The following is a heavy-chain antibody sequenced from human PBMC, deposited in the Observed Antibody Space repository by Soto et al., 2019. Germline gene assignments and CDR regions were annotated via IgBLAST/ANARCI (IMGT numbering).Heavy chain of an antibody. Sequence: GASVKVSCKASGDMFRNSAFTWVRQAPGQGLEWMGEIVPLFRKVLAAQTFQGRVTFTADESTSNFYLELSSLTSEDTAVYYCARARLSNGDPNIYFFYGLDVWGQGTTVTVSS. D-gene: IGHD6-6*01. CDR2: IVPLFRKV. CDR1: GDMFRNSA. J-gene: IGHJ6*02. CDR3: ARARLSNGDPNIYFFYGLDV. V-gene: IGHV1-69*13.